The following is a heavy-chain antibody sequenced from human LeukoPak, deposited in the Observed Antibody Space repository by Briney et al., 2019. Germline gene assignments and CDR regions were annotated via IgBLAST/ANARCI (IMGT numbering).Heavy chain of an antibody. J-gene: IGHJ4*02. Sequence: PSETLSLTCTVSGGSISRNDWGWIRQPPGKGLEWIGIMPVSGSTSYSPSLESRVTISLDTSKNQFSLKLNSVTAADTAVYYCASGPWELDYWGQGILVTVSS. CDR3: ASGPWELDY. D-gene: IGHD1-26*01. CDR2: MPVSGST. CDR1: GGSISRND. V-gene: IGHV4-59*08.